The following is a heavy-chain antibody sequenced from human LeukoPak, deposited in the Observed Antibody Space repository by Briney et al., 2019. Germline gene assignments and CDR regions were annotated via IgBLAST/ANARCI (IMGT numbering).Heavy chain of an antibody. CDR1: GFTFSDYN. CDR2: ISSTSNTI. J-gene: IGHJ4*02. V-gene: IGHV3-48*04. D-gene: IGHD3-9*01. CDR3: AREGNYDVLTGYSPADF. Sequence: PGGSLRLSRSVSGFTFSDYNMNWFRQAPGKGLEWLSYISSTSNTIYYADSLGGRFTVSRDNAKNSVYLQMNSLRAEDTAVYYCAREGNYDVLTGYSPADFWGQGSLVTVSS.